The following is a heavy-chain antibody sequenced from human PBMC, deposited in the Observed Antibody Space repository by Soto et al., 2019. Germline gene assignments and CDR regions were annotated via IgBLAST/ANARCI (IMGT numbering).Heavy chain of an antibody. Sequence: GGSLRLSCAASGFTFSTHAMSWVRQAPGKGLEWVSSISSGGTTTFYAASVEGRFTISRDKSKNTLYLQMNSLRADDTAVYFCAKEGGSIGGWFGRKFDSWGQGTQVTVSS. J-gene: IGHJ4*02. CDR3: AKEGGSIGGWFGRKFDS. D-gene: IGHD3-16*01. CDR1: GFTFSTHA. CDR2: ISSGGTTT. V-gene: IGHV3-23*01.